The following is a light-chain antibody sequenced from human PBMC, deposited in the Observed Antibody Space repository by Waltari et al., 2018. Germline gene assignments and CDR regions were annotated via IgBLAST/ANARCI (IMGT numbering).Light chain of an antibody. CDR1: TSHGTTFGS. J-gene: IGLJ2*01. CDR2: DGT. Sequence: SALTQPASVSDSPGRTVPLSCTKSTSHGTTFGSVSWYQHHPGQAPQLLIFDGTNRPPAVSVRFSATESPNTASLTISDLQTEDEAHYYCASYLPAGIVVFGGGTRLNVL. V-gene: IGLV2-14*01. CDR3: ASYLPAGIVV.